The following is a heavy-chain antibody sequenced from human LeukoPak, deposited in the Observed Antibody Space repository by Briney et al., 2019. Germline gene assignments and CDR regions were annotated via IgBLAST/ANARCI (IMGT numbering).Heavy chain of an antibody. Sequence: GGSLRLSCAASGFTFSNYEMNWVRQAPGKGLEWVSYISGSGSTIYYADSVKGRFTISRDNAKNSLYLQMDSLRAEDTAVYYRATFWARFDYWGQGTLVTVSS. CDR2: ISGSGSTI. CDR3: ATFWARFDY. J-gene: IGHJ4*02. V-gene: IGHV3-48*03. CDR1: GFTFSNYE. D-gene: IGHD2/OR15-2a*01.